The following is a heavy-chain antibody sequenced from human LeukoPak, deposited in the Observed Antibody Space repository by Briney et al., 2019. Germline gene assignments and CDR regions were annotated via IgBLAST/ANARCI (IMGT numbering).Heavy chain of an antibody. CDR3: ARDLGELSGY. V-gene: IGHV3-48*03. J-gene: IGHJ4*02. CDR1: GFTFSSYD. Sequence: GGSLRRSCAASGFTFSSYDMNWVRQAPGQGLEWVSYISSSGSTIYYADSVKGRFTISRDNAKNSLYLQMNSLRAEDTAVYYCARDLGELSGYWGQGTLVTVSS. D-gene: IGHD3-16*02. CDR2: ISSSGSTI.